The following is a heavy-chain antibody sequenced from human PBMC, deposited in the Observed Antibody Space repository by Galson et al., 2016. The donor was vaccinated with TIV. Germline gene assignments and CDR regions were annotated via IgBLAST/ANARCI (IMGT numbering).Heavy chain of an antibody. J-gene: IGHJ4*02. V-gene: IGHV3-48*03. CDR3: ARQWQSYSFDY. D-gene: IGHD6-19*01. Sequence: SLRLSCAGSGFTFSSYEMNWVRQAPGKGLEWVSHISNRGSMKFYADSVKGRFTISRDNAKNSLYLQINSLRVEDTAVYYCARQWQSYSFDYWGQGTLVTVSS. CDR2: ISNRGSMK. CDR1: GFTFSSYE.